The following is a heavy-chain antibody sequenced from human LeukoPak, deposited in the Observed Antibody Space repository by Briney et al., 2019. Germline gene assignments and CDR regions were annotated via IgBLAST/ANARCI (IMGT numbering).Heavy chain of an antibody. D-gene: IGHD2-21*02. J-gene: IGHJ4*02. CDR1: GFTFSGFW. Sequence: GSLTLCCAASGFTFSGFWTSWVRQAPGKGLEWVANIKPDGSGKYYVDSVKGRFTISRDNAKNSLYLQMNSLRAEDTAVYYCARIFCGSGGCYYDYWGQGTLVTVSS. CDR3: ARIFCGSGGCYYDY. V-gene: IGHV3-7*01. CDR2: IKPDGSGK.